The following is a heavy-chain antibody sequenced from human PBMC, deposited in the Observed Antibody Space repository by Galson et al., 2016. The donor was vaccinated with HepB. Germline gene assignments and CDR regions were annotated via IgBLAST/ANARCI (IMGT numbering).Heavy chain of an antibody. D-gene: IGHD3-10*01. Sequence: SVKVSCKASGGTFSNYAISWERQAPGQGLEWMGGIIPIFGTANYAQKFQGRVTITADESTSTAYMELSSLRSEDTAVYYCARASSGSYYNYYQYGMDVWGQGTTVTVSS. CDR3: ARASSGSYYNYYQYGMDV. CDR2: IIPIFGTA. CDR1: GGTFSNYA. V-gene: IGHV1-69*13. J-gene: IGHJ6*02.